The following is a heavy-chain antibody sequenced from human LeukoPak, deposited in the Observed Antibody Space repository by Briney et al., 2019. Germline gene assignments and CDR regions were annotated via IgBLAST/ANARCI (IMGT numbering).Heavy chain of an antibody. Sequence: SETLSLTCTVSGYSISSGYYWGWIRQPPGKGLEWIGSIYHSGSTYYNPSLKSRVTISVDTSKNQFSLKLSSVTAADTAVYCCARDNGNGAFDIWGQGTMVTVSS. CDR3: ARDNGNGAFDI. CDR1: GYSISSGYY. J-gene: IGHJ3*02. D-gene: IGHD2-8*01. CDR2: IYHSGST. V-gene: IGHV4-38-2*02.